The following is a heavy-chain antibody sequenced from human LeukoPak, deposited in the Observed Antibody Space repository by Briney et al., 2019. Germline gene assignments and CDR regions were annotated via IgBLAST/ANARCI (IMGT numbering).Heavy chain of an antibody. D-gene: IGHD2-15*01. CDR3: ARVNRMVPGYCSGGTCPGDY. CDR2: ISYSSSTI. V-gene: IGHV3-48*01. Sequence: GGSLRLPCAASGFTFSSYGMNWVRQAPGKGLEWVSYISYSSSTIYYADSVKGRFTISRDNAKNSLYLQMNSLRAEDTAVYYCARVNRMVPGYCSGGTCPGDYWGQGTLVTVSS. CDR1: GFTFSSYG. J-gene: IGHJ4*02.